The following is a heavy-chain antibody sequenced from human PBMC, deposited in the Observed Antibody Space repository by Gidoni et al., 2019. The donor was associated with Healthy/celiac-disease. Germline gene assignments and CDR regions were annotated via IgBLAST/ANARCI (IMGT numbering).Heavy chain of an antibody. CDR3: ARELLEVAGTFLSSDY. J-gene: IGHJ4*02. Sequence: EVQLVESGGGLVQPGGSLRLSCAASAFTFSSYSINWVRQAPGKGLEWVSYISSSSSTIYSADSVKGRFTISRDNAKNSLYLQMNSLRAEDTAVYYCARELLEVAGTFLSSDYWGQGTLVTVSS. CDR2: ISSSSSTI. V-gene: IGHV3-48*01. D-gene: IGHD6-19*01. CDR1: AFTFSSYS.